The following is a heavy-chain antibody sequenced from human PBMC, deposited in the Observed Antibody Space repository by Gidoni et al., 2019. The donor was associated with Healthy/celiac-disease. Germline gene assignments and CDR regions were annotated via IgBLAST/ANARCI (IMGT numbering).Heavy chain of an antibody. V-gene: IGHV4-4*02. Sequence: QVQLQESGPGLVKPSGTLSLTCAVSVGSICSSNWWSWVRQPPGKVLEWIGEIYHSRSTNYNPSLKSRVTISVDKSKNQFSLKLSSVTAADTAVYYCARGEVYCSSTSCSNYFDYWGQGTLVTVSS. CDR3: ARGEVYCSSTSCSNYFDY. J-gene: IGHJ4*02. CDR1: VGSICSSNW. D-gene: IGHD2-2*01. CDR2: IYHSRST.